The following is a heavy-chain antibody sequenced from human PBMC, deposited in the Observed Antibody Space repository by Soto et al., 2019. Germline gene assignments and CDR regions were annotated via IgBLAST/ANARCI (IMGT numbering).Heavy chain of an antibody. CDR3: ARGAERFLDPIILY. J-gene: IGHJ4*02. CDR1: GGSFSGYY. Sequence: ASDTLCLTCAVYGGSFSGYYWSWIRQPPGKGLEWIGEINHSGSTNYNPSLKSRVTISVDTSKNQFSLKLSSVTAADTAVYYCARGAERFLDPIILYWGQGTLVTVSS. CDR2: INHSGST. V-gene: IGHV4-34*01. D-gene: IGHD3-3*01.